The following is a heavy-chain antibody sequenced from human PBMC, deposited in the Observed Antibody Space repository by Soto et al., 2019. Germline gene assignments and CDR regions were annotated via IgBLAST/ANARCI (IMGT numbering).Heavy chain of an antibody. CDR3: VHSPNSGDNYIRWFDP. V-gene: IGHV2-5*02. D-gene: IGHD3-22*01. J-gene: IGHJ5*02. Sequence: QITLKESGPMLVKPTQTLTLTCTFSGFSLSTSGVGVGWIRQPPGKALEWLAVIYWDDDKRYSPSLKSRLTITEDTSTTQVVLTMTNMDPVDTATYYCVHSPNSGDNYIRWFDPWGQGALVTVSS. CDR1: GFSLSTSGVG. CDR2: IYWDDDK.